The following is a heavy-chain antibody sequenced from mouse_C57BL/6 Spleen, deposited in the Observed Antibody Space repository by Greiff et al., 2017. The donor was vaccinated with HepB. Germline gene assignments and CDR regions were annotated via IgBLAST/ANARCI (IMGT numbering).Heavy chain of an antibody. CDR1: GYTFTSYW. CDR2: IDPSDSYT. D-gene: IGHD2-14*01. V-gene: IGHV1-69*01. J-gene: IGHJ3*01. Sequence: VQLQQPGAELVMPGASVKLSCKASGYTFTSYWMHWVKQRPGQGLEWIGEIDPSDSYTNYNQKFKGKSTLTVDKSSSTAYMQLSSRTSEDSAVYYCARGGAYYRGFAYWGQGTLVTVSA. CDR3: ARGGAYYRGFAY.